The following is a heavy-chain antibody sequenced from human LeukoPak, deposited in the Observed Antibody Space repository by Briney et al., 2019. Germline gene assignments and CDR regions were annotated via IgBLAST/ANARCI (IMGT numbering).Heavy chain of an antibody. J-gene: IGHJ5*02. Sequence: SETLSLTCAVYGGSFSGYYWSWIRQPPGKGLEWIGEINHSGSTSYNPSLKSRVTISVDTSKNQFSLKLSSVTAADTAVYYCARGGYYGSGNDFRFDPWGQGTLVTVSS. CDR2: INHSGST. CDR1: GGSFSGYY. CDR3: ARGGYYGSGNDFRFDP. V-gene: IGHV4-34*01. D-gene: IGHD3-10*01.